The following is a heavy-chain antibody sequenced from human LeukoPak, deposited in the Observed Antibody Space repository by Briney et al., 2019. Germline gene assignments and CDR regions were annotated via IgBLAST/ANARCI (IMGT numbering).Heavy chain of an antibody. CDR1: GFTVSSNY. CDR3: ARGSLEVGATGKIAPFDI. Sequence: GGSLRLSCAASGFTVSSNYMSWVRQAPGKGLEWVSVIYSGGSTYSADSVKGRFTISRDNSKNTLYLQMNSLRAEDTAVYYCARGSLEVGATGKIAPFDIWGQGTMVTVSS. D-gene: IGHD1-26*01. CDR2: IYSGGST. J-gene: IGHJ3*02. V-gene: IGHV3-53*01.